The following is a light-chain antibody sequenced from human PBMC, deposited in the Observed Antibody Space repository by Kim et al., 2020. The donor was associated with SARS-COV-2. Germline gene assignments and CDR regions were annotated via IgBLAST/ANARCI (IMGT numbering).Light chain of an antibody. J-gene: IGKJ1*01. CDR2: DAS. CDR1: QYVTRG. V-gene: IGKV1-5*01. Sequence: DIQMTQSPSTLPASVGDRVTITCRATQYVTRGLAWHQQKPGRAPKLLIYDASTLDRGVPSRFRGSGSGTEFTLTINSLQPDDFASYYCQHRQTFGQGTKVDIK. CDR3: QHRQT.